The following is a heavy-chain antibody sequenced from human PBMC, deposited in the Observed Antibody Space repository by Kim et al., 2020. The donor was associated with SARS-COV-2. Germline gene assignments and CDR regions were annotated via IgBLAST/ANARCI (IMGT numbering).Heavy chain of an antibody. CDR1: GFTFDDYA. CDR2: ISGDGGST. J-gene: IGHJ4*02. V-gene: IGHV3-43*02. CDR3: AKDKGYSGYDLVYFDY. D-gene: IGHD5-12*01. Sequence: GGSLRLSCAASGFTFDDYAMHWVRQAPGKGLEWVSLISGDGGSTYYADSVKGRFTISRDNSKNSLYLQMNSLRTEDTALYYCAKDKGYSGYDLVYFDYWGQGTLVTVSS.